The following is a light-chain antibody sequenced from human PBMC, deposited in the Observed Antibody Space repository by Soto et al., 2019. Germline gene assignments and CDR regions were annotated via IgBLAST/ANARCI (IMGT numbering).Light chain of an antibody. CDR3: SSYTSSSTLYV. CDR2: EVC. Sequence: QSVLTQPASVSGSPGQSITISCTGTSSDIGDYNYVSWYQQHPGKAPKLMIYEVCNRPSGVSNRFSGSKSDNTASLTISGLQAEDEAHYYCSSYTSSSTLYVFGTGTKVTVL. CDR1: SSDIGDYNY. J-gene: IGLJ1*01. V-gene: IGLV2-14*01.